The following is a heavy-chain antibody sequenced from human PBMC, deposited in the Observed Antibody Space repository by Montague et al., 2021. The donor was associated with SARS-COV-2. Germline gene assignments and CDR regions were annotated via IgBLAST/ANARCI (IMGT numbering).Heavy chain of an antibody. D-gene: IGHD3-9*01. Sequence: SETLSLTCTVSGGSISSTDHFWGWIRQPPGKGLEWIGEINHYGSTNYNPSLKSRVTISLVTSKSQFSLKLSSVTAADTAVYYCARVTTDVLRYFDWLTQEDPRYFDXWGQGTLVTVSS. CDR3: ARVTTDVLRYFDWLTQEDPRYFDX. J-gene: IGHJ4*02. CDR2: INHYGST. V-gene: IGHV4-39*07. CDR1: GGSISSTDHF.